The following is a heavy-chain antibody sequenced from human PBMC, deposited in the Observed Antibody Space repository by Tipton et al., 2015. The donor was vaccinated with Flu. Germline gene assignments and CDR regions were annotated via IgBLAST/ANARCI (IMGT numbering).Heavy chain of an antibody. CDR3: ARSGVAGIGGIDY. J-gene: IGHJ4*02. CDR2: IYYIGTT. D-gene: IGHD6-19*01. CDR1: GDSLTYHF. Sequence: TLSLTCTVSGDSLTYHFWNWIRQPPGKGLEWIGNIYYIGTTNYNPSLKSRLTISLDTSKNQFSLKLSSVTAADTAVYYCARSGVAGIGGIDYWGQGTLVTVSS. V-gene: IGHV4-59*11.